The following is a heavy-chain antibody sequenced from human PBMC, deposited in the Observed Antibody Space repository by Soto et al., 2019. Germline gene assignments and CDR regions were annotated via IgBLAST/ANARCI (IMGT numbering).Heavy chain of an antibody. Sequence: QVQLVESGGGVVQPGRSLRLSCAASGFTFSSYAMHWVRQAPGKGLEWVAVISYDGSNKYYADSVKGRFTISRDNSMNTLYLQMNSLRAEDTAVYYCARAPTTYWYFDLWGRGTLVTVSS. CDR1: GFTFSSYA. CDR2: ISYDGSNK. D-gene: IGHD1-7*01. V-gene: IGHV3-30-3*01. CDR3: ARAPTTYWYFDL. J-gene: IGHJ2*01.